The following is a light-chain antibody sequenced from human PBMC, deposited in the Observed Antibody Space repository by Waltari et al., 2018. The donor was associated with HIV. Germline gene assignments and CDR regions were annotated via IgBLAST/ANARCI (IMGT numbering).Light chain of an antibody. CDR2: GAS. CDR1: QSLSSSY. CDR3: QQYGSSPKT. J-gene: IGKJ2*01. Sequence: EIVLTQSPGILSLSTGERATLSCRASQSLSSSYLAWYQQKPGQAPRLLVYGASHRATDIPDRFSGSGSGTDFALTISRVEPEDFAVYYCQQYGSSPKTFGQGTKLEIK. V-gene: IGKV3-20*01.